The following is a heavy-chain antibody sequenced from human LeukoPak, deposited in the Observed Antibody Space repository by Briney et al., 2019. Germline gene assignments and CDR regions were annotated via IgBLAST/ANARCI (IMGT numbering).Heavy chain of an antibody. D-gene: IGHD3-16*01. Sequence: PGGSLRLSCEASGFTVSSTHVVWVRQAPGKGLEWVSVTYTGGNSYYAGSVQGRFIISRDISKNTLYLQMNSLRAEDTAIYYCAKVTGGDMITYGGLDYWGQGTLVTVSS. V-gene: IGHV3-53*01. CDR2: TYTGGNS. J-gene: IGHJ4*02. CDR3: AKVTGGDMITYGGLDY. CDR1: GFTVSSTH.